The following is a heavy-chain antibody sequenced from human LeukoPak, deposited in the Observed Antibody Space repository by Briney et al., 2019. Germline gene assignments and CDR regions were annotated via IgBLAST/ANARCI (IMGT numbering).Heavy chain of an antibody. J-gene: IGHJ6*04. CDR2: INHSGST. V-gene: IGHV4-34*01. D-gene: IGHD2-2*01. Sequence: PSETLSLTGAVYGGSFSGYYWSWIRQPPGKGLEWIGEINHSGSTNYNPSLKSRATISVDTSKNQFSLKLSSVTAADTAVYYCAREFYCSSTSCYVPDVYYYYYGMDVWGKGTTVTVSS. CDR1: GGSFSGYY. CDR3: AREFYCSSTSCYVPDVYYYYYGMDV.